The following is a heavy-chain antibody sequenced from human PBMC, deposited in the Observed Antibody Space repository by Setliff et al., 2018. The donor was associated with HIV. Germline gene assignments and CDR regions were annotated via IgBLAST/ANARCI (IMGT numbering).Heavy chain of an antibody. CDR2: ISSNGGST. Sequence: PGGSLRLSCSASGFTFISYAMHWVRQAPGKGLEYVSAISSNGGSTYYADSVKGRFTISRDNSKNTLYLQMSSLRAEDTAVYYCAKARVDGDYYYYYYMDVWGKGTTVTVSS. V-gene: IGHV3-64D*09. CDR3: AKARVDGDYYYYYYMDV. D-gene: IGHD4-17*01. CDR1: GFTFISYA. J-gene: IGHJ6*03.